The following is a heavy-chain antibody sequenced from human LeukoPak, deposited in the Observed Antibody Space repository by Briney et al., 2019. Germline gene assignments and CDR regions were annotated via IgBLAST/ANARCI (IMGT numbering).Heavy chain of an antibody. V-gene: IGHV4-59*01. CDR1: GGSISSYY. J-gene: IGHJ5*02. Sequence: SETLSLTCTVSGGSISSYYWSWIRQPPGEGLEWIGYIYYSGSTNYNPSLKSRVTISVDTSKNQFSLKLSSVTAADTAVYYCARDHYDILTGYYRSHYNWFDPWGQGTLVTVSS. CDR3: ARDHYDILTGYYRSHYNWFDP. CDR2: IYYSGST. D-gene: IGHD3-9*01.